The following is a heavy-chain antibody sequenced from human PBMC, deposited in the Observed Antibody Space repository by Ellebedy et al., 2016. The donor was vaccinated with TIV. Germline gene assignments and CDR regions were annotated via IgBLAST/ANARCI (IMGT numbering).Heavy chain of an antibody. D-gene: IGHD3-16*01. CDR1: GFTFSSYA. Sequence: GESLKISXAASGFTFSSYAMSWVRQAPGKGLEWVSAISGSGGSTYYADSVKGRFTISRDNSKNTLYLQMNSLRAEDTAVYYCAKTRGDFDYWGQGTLVTVSS. V-gene: IGHV3-23*01. J-gene: IGHJ4*02. CDR2: ISGSGGST. CDR3: AKTRGDFDY.